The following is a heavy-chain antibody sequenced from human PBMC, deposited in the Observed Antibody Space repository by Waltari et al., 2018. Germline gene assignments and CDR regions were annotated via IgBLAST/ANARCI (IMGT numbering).Heavy chain of an antibody. CDR2: IYYSGST. CDR3: ARRRDYFDY. J-gene: IGHJ4*02. Sequence: QVQLQESGPGLVKPSETLSLTCTVSGGSISSYYWSWIRQPPGKGLEWIGYIYYSGSTNYNPSLKSRVTISVDTSKNQFSLKLSSVTAADTAGYYCARRRDYFDYWGQGTLVTVSS. V-gene: IGHV4-59*01. CDR1: GGSISSYY.